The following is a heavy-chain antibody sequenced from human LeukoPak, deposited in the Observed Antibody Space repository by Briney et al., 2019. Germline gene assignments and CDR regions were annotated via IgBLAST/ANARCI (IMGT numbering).Heavy chain of an antibody. Sequence: PGETLKLSCEGSGYSFTSYCIGWVRQIPGKGLEWMGIIYPGDSDTRYSPSFQGKVTISADKSISTAYLHWSSLKASDTAMYYCARRGDILTGYYKSSYYFDYWGQGTLVTVSS. V-gene: IGHV5-51*01. CDR2: IYPGDSDT. CDR1: GYSFTSYC. J-gene: IGHJ4*02. CDR3: ARRGDILTGYYKSSYYFDY. D-gene: IGHD3-9*01.